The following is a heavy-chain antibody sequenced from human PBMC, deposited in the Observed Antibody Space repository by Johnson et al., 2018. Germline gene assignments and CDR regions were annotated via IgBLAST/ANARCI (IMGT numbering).Heavy chain of an antibody. CDR1: GFTFSEYY. D-gene: IGHD2-15*01. Sequence: QVQLVQSGGGVVQPGRSLRLSCAASGFTFSEYYMSWIRQAPGKGLEWLSYINNRATTMYYADSVQGRFTLSRDNAKNSLYLQMNSLRAEDTAVYYCARGEVVATTYAFDIWGQGTMVTVSS. J-gene: IGHJ3*02. CDR2: INNRATTM. V-gene: IGHV3-11*04. CDR3: ARGEVVATTYAFDI.